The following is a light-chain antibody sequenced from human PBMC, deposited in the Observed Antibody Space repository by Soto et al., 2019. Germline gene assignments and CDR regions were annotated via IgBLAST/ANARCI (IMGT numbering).Light chain of an antibody. CDR3: QQRSDWPPTIT. CDR1: QSVSSY. V-gene: IGKV3-11*01. Sequence: EIVLTQSPATLSLSPGERATLSCRASQSVSSYLAWYHQKPGQAPSRLIYDPSTRTTGSPARVSGSGSGTDITLTISSLEPEDYAVYYYQQRSDWPPTITFGQGTRLEIK. J-gene: IGKJ5*01. CDR2: DPS.